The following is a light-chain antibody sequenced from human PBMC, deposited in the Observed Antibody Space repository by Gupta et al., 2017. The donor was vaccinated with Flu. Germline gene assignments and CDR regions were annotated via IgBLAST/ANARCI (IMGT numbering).Light chain of an antibody. CDR3: QQDYSLPDT. CDR2: WPS. Sequence: DIVMTQSPDSLAVSLGERATINCKSSQSVLYNVDNRNYLAWYQQKPGQPPKLLINWPSSREFPVPVRFSGCGSATALTLTILSLQAEAVAVYYCQQDYSLPDTFGQGTKLEI. V-gene: IGKV4-1*01. CDR1: QSVLYNVDNRNY. J-gene: IGKJ2*01.